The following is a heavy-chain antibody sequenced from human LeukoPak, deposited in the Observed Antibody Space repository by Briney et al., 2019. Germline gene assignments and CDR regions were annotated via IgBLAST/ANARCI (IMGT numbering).Heavy chain of an antibody. CDR3: AKDRTSLDFDY. CDR1: GFNFGDYW. D-gene: IGHD3-16*01. CDR2: IRTDWTTT. V-gene: IGHV3-74*01. Sequence: GGSLRLSCPVSGFNFGDYWVHWVRQVPGKGLVWVSRIRTDWTTTTYADSVKGRFTISRDNSKNTLYLQMNSLRAEDTAVYYCAKDRTSLDFDYWGQGTLVTVSS. J-gene: IGHJ4*02.